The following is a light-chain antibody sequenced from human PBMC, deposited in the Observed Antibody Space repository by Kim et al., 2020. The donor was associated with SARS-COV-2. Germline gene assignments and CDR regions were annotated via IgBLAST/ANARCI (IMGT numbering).Light chain of an antibody. V-gene: IGKV3-11*01. CDR3: QQRSNWPLT. Sequence: LSPRQRATLSCRASQIGSSYLAWYQQKPGQAPRLRIYDASNRATGIPARFSGSGSGTDFTLTISSLEPEDFAVYYCQQRSNWPLTFGGGTKVDIK. CDR1: QIGSSY. CDR2: DAS. J-gene: IGKJ4*01.